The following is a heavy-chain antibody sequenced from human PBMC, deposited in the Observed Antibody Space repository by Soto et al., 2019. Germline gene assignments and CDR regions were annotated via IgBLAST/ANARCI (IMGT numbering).Heavy chain of an antibody. Sequence: SETLSLTCTVSGGSISSYYWSWIRQPPGKGLEWIGYIHYSGSTNYNPSLKSRVTISVDTSKNQFSLKLSSVTAADTAVYYCARTEYSSSPFDYWGQGTLVTVSS. J-gene: IGHJ4*02. D-gene: IGHD6-13*01. CDR2: IHYSGST. V-gene: IGHV4-59*01. CDR3: ARTEYSSSPFDY. CDR1: GGSISSYY.